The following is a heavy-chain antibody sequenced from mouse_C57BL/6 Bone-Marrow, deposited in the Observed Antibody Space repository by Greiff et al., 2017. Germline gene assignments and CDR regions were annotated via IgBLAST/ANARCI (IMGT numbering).Heavy chain of an antibody. CDR1: GFTFSSYA. V-gene: IGHV5-4*03. J-gene: IGHJ4*01. CDR2: ISDGGSYT. CDR3: ARLDYYAMDY. Sequence: EVKLVESGGGLVKPGGSLKLSCAASGFTFSSYAMSWVRQTPEKRLAWVATISDGGSYTYYPDNVKGRFTISRDNAKNNLYLQMSHLKSEDTAMYYCARLDYYAMDYWGQGTSVTVSS.